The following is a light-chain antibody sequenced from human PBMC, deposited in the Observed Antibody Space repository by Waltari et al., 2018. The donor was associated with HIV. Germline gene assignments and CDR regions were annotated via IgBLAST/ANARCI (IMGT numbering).Light chain of an antibody. Sequence: SYDLTQPLSVSVALGPTAMITCGGNNVGSKNVHWYQQKPGQAPVLVIYRDNNRPSGIPERFSGSNSGNTATLTISRAQAEDEADYYCQVWDKFGGGTKLTVL. CDR1: NVGSKN. CDR3: QVWDK. CDR2: RDN. V-gene: IGLV3-9*01. J-gene: IGLJ2*01.